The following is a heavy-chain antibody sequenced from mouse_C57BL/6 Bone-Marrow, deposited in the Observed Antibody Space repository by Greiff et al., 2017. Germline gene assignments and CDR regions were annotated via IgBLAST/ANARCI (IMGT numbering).Heavy chain of an antibody. CDR2: ISSGGSYT. CDR3: ARHDGFYYYAMDY. J-gene: IGHJ4*01. V-gene: IGHV5-6*02. CDR1: GFTFSSYG. Sequence: EVTLVESGGDLVKPGGSLKLSCAASGFTFSSYGMSWVRQTPDKRLEWVATISSGGSYTYYPDSVKGRFTISRDNAKNTLYLQMSSLKSEDTAMXYCARHDGFYYYAMDYWGQGTSVTVSS. D-gene: IGHD2-3*01.